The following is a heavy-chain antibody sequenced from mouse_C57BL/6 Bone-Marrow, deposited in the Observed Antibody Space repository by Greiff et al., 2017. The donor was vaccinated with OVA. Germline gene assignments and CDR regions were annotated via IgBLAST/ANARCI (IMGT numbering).Heavy chain of an antibody. CDR2: IYPGGGYT. CDR1: GYTFTNYW. CDR3: ARWSGSSFYAMDY. V-gene: IGHV1-63*01. D-gene: IGHD1-1*01. J-gene: IGHJ4*01. Sequence: QVQLQQSGAELVRPGTSVKMSCKASGYTFTNYWIGWAKQRPGHGLEWIGDIYPGGGYTNYNEKFKGKATLTADKSSSTAYMQFSSLTSEDSAIYYCARWSGSSFYAMDYWGQGTSVTVSS.